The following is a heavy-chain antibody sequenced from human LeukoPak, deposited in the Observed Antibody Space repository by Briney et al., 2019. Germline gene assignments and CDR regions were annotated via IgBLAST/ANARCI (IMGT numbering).Heavy chain of an antibody. CDR2: IYYSGNT. V-gene: IGHV4-39*07. J-gene: IGHJ6*03. CDR3: ARATQIYYYYYMDV. CDR1: GVSISSSNSY. Sequence: SETLSLTCTVSGVSISSSNSYWGWIRQPPGKGLEWIGSIYYSGNTYYNASLKSRVTISVDTSKNQSSLKLSSVTAADTAVYYCARATQIYYYYYMDVWGKGTTVTVSS.